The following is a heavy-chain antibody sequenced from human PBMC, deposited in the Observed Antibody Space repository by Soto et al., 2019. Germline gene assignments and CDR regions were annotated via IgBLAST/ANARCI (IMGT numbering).Heavy chain of an antibody. V-gene: IGHV3-33*01. Sequence: GGSLRLSCAASGFTFSSYGMHWVRQAPGKGLEWVAVIWYDGSNKYYADSVKGRFTISRDNSKNTLYLQMNSLRAEDTAVYYSAREGPEYSSSPPVSGMDVWGQWTTVTVSS. CDR2: IWYDGSNK. CDR1: GFTFSSYG. J-gene: IGHJ6*02. D-gene: IGHD6-6*01. CDR3: AREGPEYSSSPPVSGMDV.